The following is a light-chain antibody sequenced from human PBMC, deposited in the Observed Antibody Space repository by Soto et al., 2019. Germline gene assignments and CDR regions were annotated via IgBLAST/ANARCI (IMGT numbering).Light chain of an antibody. J-gene: IGKJ1*01. CDR2: WAS. Sequence: KVMPQSPDSLAVALRERATINCNSRHSVLYTANNKTYLAWYKQKPGQPPSLVSYWASTRESGVPDRFSGSGSGTDFTLTISALKAEDVEVYFCQQYYTSRRTFGQGTKVDI. CDR1: HSVLYTANNKTY. V-gene: IGKV4-1*01. CDR3: QQYYTSRRT.